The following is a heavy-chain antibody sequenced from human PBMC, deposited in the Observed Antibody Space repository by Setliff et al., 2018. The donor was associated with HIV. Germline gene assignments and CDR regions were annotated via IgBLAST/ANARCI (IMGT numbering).Heavy chain of an antibody. D-gene: IGHD1-26*01. V-gene: IGHV4-34*01. CDR2: TNPSGST. CDR1: VGSFSGHY. CDR3: ARGQDLGATWTGYYYYYMDV. J-gene: IGHJ6*03. Sequence: TLSLPCAVYVGSFSGHYWNWIRQPPGKGLEWIGETNPSGSTKYNPSLKSRVTISVDRSKNQFSLKLTSVTAADTAVYYCARGQDLGATWTGYYYYYMDVWGKGTTVTVSS.